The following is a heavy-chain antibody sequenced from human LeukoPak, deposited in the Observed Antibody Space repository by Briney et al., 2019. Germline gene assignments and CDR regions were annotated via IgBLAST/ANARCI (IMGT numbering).Heavy chain of an antibody. CDR1: GGSFSGYY. CDR2: INHSGST. J-gene: IGHJ4*02. D-gene: IGHD1-14*01. CDR3: ARGRTRPIDY. Sequence: ASETLSLTCAVYGGSFSGYYWSWIRQPPGKGLEWIGEINHSGSTNYNPSLKSRVTISVDTAKNQFSLMLSSVTAADTAVYYCARGRTRPIDYWGQGTLVTVSS. V-gene: IGHV4-34*01.